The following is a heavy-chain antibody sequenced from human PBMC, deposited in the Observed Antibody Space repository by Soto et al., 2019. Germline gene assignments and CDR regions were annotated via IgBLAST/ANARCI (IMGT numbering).Heavy chain of an antibody. J-gene: IGHJ5*02. Sequence: QVRLVESGGGVVQPGRSLRLSCTASGFSFSSYAMYWFRQPPGKGLEWVAVISHDGINKHYADSVKGRVTVSRDNSNHSLDLERNSLRGEDTSMYNCARGMYSSDYFVKWFEPWGQGTLVTVSS. D-gene: IGHD6-19*01. CDR2: ISHDGINK. V-gene: IGHV3-30-3*01. CDR3: ARGMYSSDYFVKWFEP. CDR1: GFSFSSYA.